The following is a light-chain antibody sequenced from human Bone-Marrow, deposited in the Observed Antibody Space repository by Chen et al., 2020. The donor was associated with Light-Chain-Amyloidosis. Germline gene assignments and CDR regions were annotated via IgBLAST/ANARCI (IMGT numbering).Light chain of an antibody. Sequence: SYVLTQPSSVSVAPGQTATLACGGNNIGSTSVHWYQQTPGQAPLLVVYDDSDRPSGIPERWSGSNSGNTDTLTISRVEAGDEADYYCQVWDRSSDRPVFGGGTKLTVL. V-gene: IGLV3-21*02. CDR3: QVWDRSSDRPV. CDR2: DDS. J-gene: IGLJ3*02. CDR1: NIGSTS.